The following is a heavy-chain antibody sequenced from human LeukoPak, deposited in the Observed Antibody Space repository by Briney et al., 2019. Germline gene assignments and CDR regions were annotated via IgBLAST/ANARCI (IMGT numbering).Heavy chain of an antibody. CDR1: GFTFSSFA. CDR2: ISSDGSNK. CDR3: ARDRPVGVPIAISYDLDS. D-gene: IGHD2-2*02. Sequence: PGTSLRLSCAASGFTFSSFAIHWVRQAPGKGLEWVAVISSDGSNKFYADSVRGRFTISRDNSKNTLNLKMNSLRPEDTAMYYCARDRPVGVPIAISYDLDSWGQGTLVSVSS. V-gene: IGHV3-30*01. J-gene: IGHJ4*02.